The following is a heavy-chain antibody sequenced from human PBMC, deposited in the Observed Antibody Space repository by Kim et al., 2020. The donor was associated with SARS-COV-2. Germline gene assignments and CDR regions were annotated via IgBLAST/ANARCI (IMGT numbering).Heavy chain of an antibody. V-gene: IGHV4-39*01. Sequence: STPSRKGRVTISVDTSKKQFSLRLSSVTAADAAVYYCARHLRNWYFDLWGRGTLVTVSS. J-gene: IGHJ2*01. CDR3: ARHLRNWYFDL.